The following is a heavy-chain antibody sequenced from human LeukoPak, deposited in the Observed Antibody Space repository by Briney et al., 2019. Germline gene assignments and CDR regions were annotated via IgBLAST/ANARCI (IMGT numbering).Heavy chain of an antibody. J-gene: IGHJ3*02. Sequence: ASVKVSCKASGGTFSSYAISWVRQAPGQGLEWMGGIIPIFGTANYAQKFQGRVTITADESTSTAYMELSSLRSEDTAVYYCASAYTLEGTDAFDIWGQGTMVTVSS. D-gene: IGHD3-10*01. CDR1: GGTFSSYA. CDR3: ASAYTLEGTDAFDI. V-gene: IGHV1-69*13. CDR2: IIPIFGTA.